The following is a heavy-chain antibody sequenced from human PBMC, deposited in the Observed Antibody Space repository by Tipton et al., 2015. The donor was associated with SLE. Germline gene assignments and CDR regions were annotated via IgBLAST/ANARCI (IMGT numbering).Heavy chain of an antibody. D-gene: IGHD4-17*01. Sequence: TLSLTCTVSGGSISDYYWSWIRQPPGRGLEWIGYISYSGSPNYNPSLKRRVTISIDTSKSQFSLKVNSVTAADTAVYYCAITTVITDDGLDVWGQGTTVTVSS. CDR3: AITTVITDDGLDV. CDR1: GGSISDYY. J-gene: IGHJ6*02. CDR2: ISYSGSP. V-gene: IGHV4-59*08.